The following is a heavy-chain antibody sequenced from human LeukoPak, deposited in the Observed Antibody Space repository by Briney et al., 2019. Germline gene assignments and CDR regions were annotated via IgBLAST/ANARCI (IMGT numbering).Heavy chain of an antibody. CDR3: ARDRRGNNLFDY. D-gene: IGHD1-14*01. CDR2: IYYSGST. V-gene: IGHV4-39*07. J-gene: IGHJ4*02. CDR1: GGSISSSSYY. Sequence: SETLSLTCTVSGGSISSSSYYWGWIRQPPGKGLEWIGSIYYSGSTYYNPSLKSRVTISVDTSKNQFSLKLSSVTAADTAVYYCARDRRGNNLFDYWGQGTLVTVSS.